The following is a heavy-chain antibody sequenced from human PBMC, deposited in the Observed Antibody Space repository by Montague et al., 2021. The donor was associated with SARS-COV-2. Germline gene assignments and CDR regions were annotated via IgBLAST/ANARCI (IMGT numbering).Heavy chain of an antibody. V-gene: IGHV4-39*01. J-gene: IGHJ5*02. CDR3: ARPGPASRNNWFDT. CDR2: IYYNGTT. Sequence: SETLSLTCSVSGGSFSGTSYYWAWIRQSPGKGLEWVVNIYYNGTTYYXLSLKSRVTLSVDPSTNQFSLKLTSVTAADTAVYYCARPGPASRNNWFDTWGQGILVTVSS. CDR1: GGSFSGTSYY.